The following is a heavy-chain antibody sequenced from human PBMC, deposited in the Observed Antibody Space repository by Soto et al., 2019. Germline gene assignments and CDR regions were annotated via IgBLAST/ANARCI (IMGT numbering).Heavy chain of an antibody. CDR1: GFTFDDYG. V-gene: IGHV3-9*01. D-gene: IGHD2-2*01. J-gene: IGHJ4*02. CDR2: ISWNSGNI. CDR3: AKDYCSSSSCFCDY. Sequence: GGSLRLSCAASGFTFDDYGMHWVRQAPGKGLEWVSGISWNSGNIGHADSVKGRFTISRDNAKNSLYLQMNSLRAEDTALYYCAKDYCSSSSCFCDYWGQGTLVTVSS.